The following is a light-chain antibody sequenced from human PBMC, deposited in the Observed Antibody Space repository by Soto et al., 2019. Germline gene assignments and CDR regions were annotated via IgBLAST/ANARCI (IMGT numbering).Light chain of an antibody. V-gene: IGKV3-15*01. CDR2: GAS. J-gene: IGKJ5*01. Sequence: EIVMTQSPSTLSVSPGERATLSCRASQSVSSNLAWYQHKPGQAPRLLIYGASTRATGIPARFSGSGSGTEFTLTISSLQSEAFAVYYCQQYSKWPPITSGQGTRLEIK. CDR3: QQYSKWPPIT. CDR1: QSVSSN.